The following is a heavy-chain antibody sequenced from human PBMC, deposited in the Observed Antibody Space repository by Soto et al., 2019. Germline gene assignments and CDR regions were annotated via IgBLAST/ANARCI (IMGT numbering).Heavy chain of an antibody. CDR2: IYPGDSDT. CDR3: ARGGVDTAMVSYYYYYRMDV. D-gene: IGHD5-18*01. Sequence: AGESLKISCKGSGYSFTSYWIGWVRQMPGKGLEWMGIIYPGDSDTRYSPSFQGQVTISADKSISTAYLQWSSLKASDTAMYYCARGGVDTAMVSYYYYYRMDVWGQGTTVTVSS. CDR1: GYSFTSYW. J-gene: IGHJ6*02. V-gene: IGHV5-51*01.